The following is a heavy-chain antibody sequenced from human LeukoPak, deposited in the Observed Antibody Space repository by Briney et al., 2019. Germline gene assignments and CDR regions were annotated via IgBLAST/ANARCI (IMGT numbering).Heavy chain of an antibody. Sequence: GGSLTLSCAASGFTFSSYTMNWVRQARGKGLEWVSSISGSSRHKYYADSVKGRFTISRDNAKNALYLQMNSLRAEYTAVYYCARTANFAAGYYIDYWGQGTLVTVSS. CDR2: ISGSSRHK. CDR1: GFTFSSYT. V-gene: IGHV3-21*01. CDR3: ARTANFAAGYYIDY. J-gene: IGHJ4*02. D-gene: IGHD6-13*01.